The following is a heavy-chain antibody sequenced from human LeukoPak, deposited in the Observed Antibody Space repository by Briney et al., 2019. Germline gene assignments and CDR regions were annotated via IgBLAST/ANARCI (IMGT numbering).Heavy chain of an antibody. J-gene: IGHJ6*03. CDR3: ARPARYFGPMDV. CDR2: IYYSGST. D-gene: IGHD3-9*01. Sequence: PSETLSLTCTVSGGSISSYYWSWIRQPPGKGLEWIGYIYYSGSTNYSPSLKSRVTISVDTSKNQFSLKLSSVTAADTAVYYCARPARYFGPMDVWGKGTTVTVSS. CDR1: GGSISSYY. V-gene: IGHV4-59*08.